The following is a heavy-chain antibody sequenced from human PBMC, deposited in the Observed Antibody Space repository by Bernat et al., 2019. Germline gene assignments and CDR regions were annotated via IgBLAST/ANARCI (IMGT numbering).Heavy chain of an antibody. J-gene: IGHJ4*02. CDR2: IKLDGSEK. D-gene: IGHD3-16*01. CDR3: AREGRMGVSPVPRFDT. V-gene: IGHV3-7*04. CDR1: GFTFTNYW. Sequence: EVQLVESGGGLVQPGGSLRLSCAASGFTFTNYWMSWVRRAPGKGLEWVANIKLDGSEKYYVGSLKGRFTIYRDNAKNSLYLQMNSLRVEDTAVYYCAREGRMGVSPVPRFDTWGQGTLVTVSS.